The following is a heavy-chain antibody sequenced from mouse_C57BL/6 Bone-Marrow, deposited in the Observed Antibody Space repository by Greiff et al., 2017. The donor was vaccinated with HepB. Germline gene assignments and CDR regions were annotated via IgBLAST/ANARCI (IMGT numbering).Heavy chain of an antibody. D-gene: IGHD1-1*01. Sequence: QVQLQQSGAELMKPGASVKLSCKATGYKFTGYWIEWVKQRPGHGLEWIGEILPGSGSTNYNEKFKGKATLTADTSSNTAYMQLSSLTTEDSAIYYCAGILYYGSSHYYFDYWGQGTTLTVSS. J-gene: IGHJ2*01. V-gene: IGHV1-9*01. CDR3: AGILYYGSSHYYFDY. CDR1: GYKFTGYW. CDR2: ILPGSGST.